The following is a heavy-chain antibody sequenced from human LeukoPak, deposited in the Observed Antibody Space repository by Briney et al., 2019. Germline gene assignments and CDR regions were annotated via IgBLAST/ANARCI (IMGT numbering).Heavy chain of an antibody. CDR1: GYTFTSYY. J-gene: IGHJ4*02. Sequence: ASVKVSCKASGYTFTSYYMHWVRQAPGQGLEWMGIINPSGGSTSYAQKFQGRVTMTRDTSTSTVYMELSSLRSEDTAVYYCARDGYCSSTRCNDQLFPFDYWGQGTLVTVSS. D-gene: IGHD2-2*01. CDR2: INPSGGST. CDR3: ARDGYCSSTRCNDQLFPFDY. V-gene: IGHV1-46*01.